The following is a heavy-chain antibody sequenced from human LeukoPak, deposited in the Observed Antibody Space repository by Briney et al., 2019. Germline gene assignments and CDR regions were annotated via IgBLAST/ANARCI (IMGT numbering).Heavy chain of an antibody. CDR2: INNDGSST. Sequence: GGSLRLSCAASGFTFSTSWMHWVRQAPGQGLVWVSRINNDGSSTNYADSVKGRFTISRDNAKNTLYLQMNSLRAEDTAVYYCARDLDLFDYWGQGTLVTVSS. V-gene: IGHV3-74*01. J-gene: IGHJ4*02. CDR1: GFTFSTSW. CDR3: ARDLDLFDY.